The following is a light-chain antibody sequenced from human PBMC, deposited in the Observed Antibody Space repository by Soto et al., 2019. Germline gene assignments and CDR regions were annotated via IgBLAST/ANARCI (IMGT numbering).Light chain of an antibody. J-gene: IGLJ2*01. Sequence: QSVLTQPPSASGSPGQSVTISCTGTSSDVGGYNYVSWYQQHQGKAPKLMIYEVSKRPSGVPDRFDGSKSGNTASLTVSGLQSEDEADYYCSSYAGSNKVFGGGTKLTVL. V-gene: IGLV2-8*01. CDR1: SSDVGGYNY. CDR3: SSYAGSNKV. CDR2: EVS.